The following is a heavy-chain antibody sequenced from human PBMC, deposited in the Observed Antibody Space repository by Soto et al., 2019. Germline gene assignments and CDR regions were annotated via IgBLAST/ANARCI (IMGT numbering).Heavy chain of an antibody. CDR2: IYYSGST. J-gene: IGHJ4*02. D-gene: IGHD3-3*01. V-gene: IGHV4-30-4*01. Sequence: SETLSLTCTVSGGSISSGDYYWSWIRQPPGKGLEWIGYIYYSGSTYYNPSLKSRVTISVDTSKNQFSLKLSSVTAADTAVYYCARKRSNFYGHFDYWGQGTLVTVSS. CDR3: ARKRSNFYGHFDY. CDR1: GGSISSGDYY.